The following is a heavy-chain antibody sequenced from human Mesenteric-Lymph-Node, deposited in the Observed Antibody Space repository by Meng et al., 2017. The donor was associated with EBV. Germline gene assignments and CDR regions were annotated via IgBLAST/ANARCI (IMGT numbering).Heavy chain of an antibody. CDR3: ARIRSIWGTYQNYYFDS. CDR2: INHSGFS. J-gene: IGHJ4*02. D-gene: IGHD3-16*02. CDR1: GWSFSGFY. V-gene: IGHV4-34*01. Sequence: VTLQQWGDVLLKPSETLSLNCAVYGWSFSGFYWTWIRQSPGRDLEWIGEINHSGFSKYNPSLKSRLTISLDTSKNQVSLTLGSVTAADTAVYYCARIRSIWGTYQNYYFDSWGQGTLVTVSS.